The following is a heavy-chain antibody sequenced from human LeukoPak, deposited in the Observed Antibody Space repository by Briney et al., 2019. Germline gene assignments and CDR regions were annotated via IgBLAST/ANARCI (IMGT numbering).Heavy chain of an antibody. CDR3: ARLSGRVVCSAGSCYIDS. CDR2: IYPGDSDT. CDR1: GYRFTSDW. V-gene: IGHV5-51*01. Sequence: GESLKIFCKGSGYRFTSDWIGWVRQMPGKGLEWMGIIYPGDSDTRYSPSFQGQVTISADKSVNTAYLQWSSLKAPDTAMYYCARLSGRVVCSAGSCYIDSWGQGTLVTVSS. J-gene: IGHJ4*02. D-gene: IGHD2-15*01.